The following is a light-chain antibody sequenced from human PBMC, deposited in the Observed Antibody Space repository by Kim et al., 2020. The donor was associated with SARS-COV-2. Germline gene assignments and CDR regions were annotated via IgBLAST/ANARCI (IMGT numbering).Light chain of an antibody. Sequence: GQRVTISGTGSSSNIGEGYDVHWYQQLPGTAPKLLIYGNSNRPSGVPDRFSGSKSGTSASLAITGLQAEDEADYYCQSYDSSLSNVFGTGTKVTVL. V-gene: IGLV1-40*01. CDR1: SSNIGEGYD. CDR3: QSYDSSLSNV. CDR2: GNS. J-gene: IGLJ1*01.